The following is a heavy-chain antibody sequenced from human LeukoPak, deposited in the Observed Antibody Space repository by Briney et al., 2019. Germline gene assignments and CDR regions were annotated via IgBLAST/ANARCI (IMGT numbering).Heavy chain of an antibody. V-gene: IGHV4-39*01. CDR3: ARSSWAEYYFDY. Sequence: PSETLSLTCTVSGGSINSNSYYWGWIRQPPRKGLEWIGSIYYSGSTYYNPSLESRVTISVDTSKNQFSLKLRSVTAADASVYYCARSSWAEYYFDYWGQGTLVTVSS. CDR1: GGSINSNSYY. CDR2: IYYSGST. D-gene: IGHD6-13*01. J-gene: IGHJ4*02.